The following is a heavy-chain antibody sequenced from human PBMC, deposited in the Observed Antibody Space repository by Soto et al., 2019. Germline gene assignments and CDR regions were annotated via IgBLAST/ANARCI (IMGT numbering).Heavy chain of an antibody. V-gene: IGHV4-4*02. CDR3: ARHIAVSGTRGFDH. Sequence: QVQLQESGPGLMKPSRTLSLTCAVSGGSITSNWWSWVRQPPGKGLEWIAEIFHTGSANYNPSLMSRLTISMDMSKNHLSLNLNSVTAADTAVYYCARHIAVSGTRGFDHCGQGTLVTVSS. CDR1: GGSITSNW. D-gene: IGHD2-21*01. J-gene: IGHJ4*02. CDR2: IFHTGSA.